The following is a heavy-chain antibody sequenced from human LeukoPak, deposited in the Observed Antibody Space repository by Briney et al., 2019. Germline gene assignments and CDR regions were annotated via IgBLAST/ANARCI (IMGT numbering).Heavy chain of an antibody. CDR2: IYTSEST. CDR3: AREEVTSSNYYYYMDV. J-gene: IGHJ6*03. CDR1: GGSISSYY. D-gene: IGHD2-21*02. Sequence: ETLSLTCTVSGGSISSYYWSWLHQPAGKGLEWIGRIYTSESTNYNPSLKSRVTISVDKSKNHFSLRLSSVTAADTAVYYCAREEVTSSNYYYYMDVWGKGTTVTVSS. V-gene: IGHV4-4*07.